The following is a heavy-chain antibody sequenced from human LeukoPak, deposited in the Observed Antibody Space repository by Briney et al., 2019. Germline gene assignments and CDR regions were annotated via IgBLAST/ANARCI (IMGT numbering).Heavy chain of an antibody. D-gene: IGHD3-22*01. V-gene: IGHV1-18*01. CDR1: GYMFTSYA. CDR2: ISAYSGNT. CDR3: ARHPYYDSSGYYVY. Sequence: ASVKVSCKASGYMFTSYAISWVRQAPEQGLEWMGWISAYSGNTNYAQRFQGRVTMTTDTSTSTAYMELRSLRSDDTAVYYCARHPYYDSSGYYVYWGQGTLVTVSS. J-gene: IGHJ4*02.